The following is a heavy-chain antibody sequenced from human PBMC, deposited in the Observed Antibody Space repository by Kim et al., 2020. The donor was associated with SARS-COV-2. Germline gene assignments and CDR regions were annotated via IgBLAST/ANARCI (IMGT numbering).Heavy chain of an antibody. CDR1: GGSISSSSFY. J-gene: IGHJ6*02. D-gene: IGHD3-10*01. CDR3: ARHDGSGSSYYYYGMDV. Sequence: SETLSLTCTVSGGSISSSSFYWAWIRQPPGKGLEWLVSMYYSGSPYYNPSLKSRVTISVDTSNNQFSLKLNSVTAADTAVYYCARHDGSGSSYYYYGMDVWGQGTTVTVSS. CDR2: MYYSGSP. V-gene: IGHV4-39*01.